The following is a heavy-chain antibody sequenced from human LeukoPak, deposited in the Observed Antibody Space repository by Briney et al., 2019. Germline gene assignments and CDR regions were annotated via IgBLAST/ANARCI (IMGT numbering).Heavy chain of an antibody. CDR3: ASPLLESGGNVHFGL. CDR1: GFTFSRYW. Sequence: PGGSLRLSCAASGFTFSRYWMTWVRQAPGKGLEWVANIKPDGSGKSYVDSGKGRFTISRDNAEKSLYLEMNSLRVEDTAVYYCASPLLESGGNVHFGLWGRGTLVTVSS. J-gene: IGHJ2*01. D-gene: IGHD4-23*01. CDR2: IKPDGSGK. V-gene: IGHV3-7*05.